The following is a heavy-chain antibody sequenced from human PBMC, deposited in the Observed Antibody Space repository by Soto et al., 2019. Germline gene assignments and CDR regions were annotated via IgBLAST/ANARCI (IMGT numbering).Heavy chain of an antibody. CDR3: ARTPLSSSGYYYAHDAFDI. CDR2: IYYSGST. D-gene: IGHD3-22*01. Sequence: SETLSLTCTVSGGSISSGGYYWSWIRQHPGKGLEWIGYIYYSGSTYYNPSLKGRVTISVDTSKNQFSLKLSSVTAADTAVYYCARTPLSSSGYYYAHDAFDIWGQGTMVTVSS. CDR1: GGSISSGGYY. V-gene: IGHV4-31*03. J-gene: IGHJ3*02.